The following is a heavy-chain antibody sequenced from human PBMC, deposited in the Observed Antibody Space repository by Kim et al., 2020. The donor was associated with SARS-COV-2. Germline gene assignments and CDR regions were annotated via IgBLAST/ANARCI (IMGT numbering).Heavy chain of an antibody. CDR1: GFTFSSYT. V-gene: IGHV3-33*06. Sequence: GGSLRLSCAASGFTFSSYTMHWVRQAPGKGLEWVAVIWYDGSNKFYADSVKGRFTISRDNSKNTLYLQMNSLRAEDTAVYYCAKGGGSSGYYFGYYYYYGMDVWGQGTTVTVSS. CDR3: AKGGGSSGYYFGYYYYYGMDV. D-gene: IGHD3-22*01. J-gene: IGHJ6*02. CDR2: IWYDGSNK.